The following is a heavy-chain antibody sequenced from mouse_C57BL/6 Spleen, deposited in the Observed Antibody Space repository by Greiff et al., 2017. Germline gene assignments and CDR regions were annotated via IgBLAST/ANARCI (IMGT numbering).Heavy chain of an antibody. CDR3: ARRDDYDVGY. CDR1: GYTFTSYW. CDR2: IDPSDSYT. V-gene: IGHV1-59*01. D-gene: IGHD2-4*01. Sequence: QVQLQQPGAELVRPGTSVKLSCKASGYTFTSYWMHWVKQRPGQGLEWIGVIDPSDSYTNYNQKFKGKATLTVDTSSSTAYMQLSSLTSEASAVYYGARRDDYDVGYWGQGTTLTVSS. J-gene: IGHJ2*01.